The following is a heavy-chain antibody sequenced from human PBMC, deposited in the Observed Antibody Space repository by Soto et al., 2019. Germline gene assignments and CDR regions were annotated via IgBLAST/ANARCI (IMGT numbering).Heavy chain of an antibody. V-gene: IGHV4-30-4*01. CDR2: IYYSGST. Sequence: PSETLSLTCTVSGGSISSGDYYWSWIRQPPGKGLEWIGYIYYSGSTYYNPSLKSRVTISVDTSKNQFSLKLSSVTAADTAVYYCARVPDYDSSGYPLYFDYWGQGTLVTVSS. D-gene: IGHD3-22*01. J-gene: IGHJ4*02. CDR3: ARVPDYDSSGYPLYFDY. CDR1: GGSISSGDYY.